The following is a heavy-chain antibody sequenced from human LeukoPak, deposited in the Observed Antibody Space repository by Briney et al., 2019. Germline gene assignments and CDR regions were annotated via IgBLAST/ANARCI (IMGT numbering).Heavy chain of an antibody. V-gene: IGHV3-49*04. CDR3: TNYDSGDGAFAI. D-gene: IGHD3-10*01. CDR2: IRSNAYGGTT. Sequence: PGGSLRLSCTASGFTFADYAMSWVRQAPGKGLEWVGFIRSNAYGGTTEYAASVKGRFTISRDDSKSIAYLQMNSLKTEDTAVYYCTNYDSGDGAFAIWGRGTMVTVSS. J-gene: IGHJ3*02. CDR1: GFTFADYA.